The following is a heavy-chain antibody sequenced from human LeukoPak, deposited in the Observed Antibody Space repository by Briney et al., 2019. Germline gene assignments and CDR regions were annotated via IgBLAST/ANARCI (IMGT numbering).Heavy chain of an antibody. D-gene: IGHD5-12*01. J-gene: IGHJ4*02. CDR2: ISYDGSHK. CDR3: AKLPGVLATLATTNY. CDR1: GFTFSSYS. Sequence: GGSLRLSCAASGFTFSSYSMNWVRQAPGKGLEWVALISYDGSHKSYADSVKGRFTISRDNSKNTLYLQMNSLRVDDTAVYSCAKLPGVLATLATTNYWGQGTLVTVSS. V-gene: IGHV3-30*18.